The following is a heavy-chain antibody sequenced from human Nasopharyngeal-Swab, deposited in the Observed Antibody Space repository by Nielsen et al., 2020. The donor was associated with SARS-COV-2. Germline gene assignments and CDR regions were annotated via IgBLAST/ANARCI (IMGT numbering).Heavy chain of an antibody. V-gene: IGHV4-31*02. J-gene: IGHJ4*02. CDR2: IYYSGST. CDR3: ARGAVDYYDSSGYGD. Sequence: RQAPGKGLEWIGYIYYSGSTYYNPSLKSRVTISVDTSKNQFSLKLSSVTAADTAVYYCARGAVDYYDSSGYGDWGQGTLVTVSS. D-gene: IGHD3-22*01.